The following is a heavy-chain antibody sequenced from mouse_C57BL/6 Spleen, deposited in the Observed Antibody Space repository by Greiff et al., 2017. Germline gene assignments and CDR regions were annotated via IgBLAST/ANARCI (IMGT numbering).Heavy chain of an antibody. CDR1: GFNIKDYY. CDR2: IDPENGDT. Sequence: VQLKESGAELVRPGASVKLSCTASGFNIKDYYMHWVKQRPEQGLEWIGWIDPENGDTKYASKFQGKATITADTSSNTAYLQLSSLTSEDTAVYYCTTGLRLPFAYWGQGTLVTVSA. V-gene: IGHV14-4*01. CDR3: TTGLRLPFAY. J-gene: IGHJ3*01. D-gene: IGHD3-2*02.